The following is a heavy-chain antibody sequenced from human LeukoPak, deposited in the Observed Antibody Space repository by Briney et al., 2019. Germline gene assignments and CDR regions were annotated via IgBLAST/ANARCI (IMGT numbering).Heavy chain of an antibody. CDR3: ARGSGKAARPQFDY. Sequence: PSETLSLACTVSGGSVSSYYWSWIRQPAGKGLEWIGRIYTSGSTNYNPSLKSRVTMSVDTSKNQFSLKLSSVTAADTAVYYCARGSGKAARPQFDYWGQGTLVTVSS. CDR2: IYTSGST. D-gene: IGHD6-6*01. CDR1: GGSVSSYY. V-gene: IGHV4-4*07. J-gene: IGHJ4*02.